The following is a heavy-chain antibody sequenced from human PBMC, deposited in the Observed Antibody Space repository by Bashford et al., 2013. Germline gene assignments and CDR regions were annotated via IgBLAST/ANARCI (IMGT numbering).Heavy chain of an antibody. CDR1: GFSLSSSGVG. CDR2: IYWTDDK. CDR3: AHRPYGNFDKDNWFEP. J-gene: IGHJ5*02. Sequence: SGPTLVKPTQTLTLTCTFSGFSLSSSGVGVGWIRQPPGKALEWLAVIYWTDDKRYSPSLENRLTITKDTSKNRVVLTMTNMDPEDTATYYCAHRPYGNFDKDNWFEPWGQGTLVTVSS. V-gene: IGHV2-5*01. D-gene: IGHD4-11*01.